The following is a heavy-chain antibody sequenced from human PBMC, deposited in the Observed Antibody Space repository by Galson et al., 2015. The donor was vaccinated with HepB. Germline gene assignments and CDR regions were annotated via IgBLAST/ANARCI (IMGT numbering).Heavy chain of an antibody. J-gene: IGHJ4*02. CDR2: ISSSSSYI. Sequence: GFTFSSYSMNWVRQAPGKGLEWVSSISSSSSYIYYADSVKGRFTISRDNAKNSLYLQMNSLRAEDTAVYYCARDSDYYDSSGTFDYWGQGTLVTVSS. D-gene: IGHD3-22*01. V-gene: IGHV3-21*01. CDR3: ARDSDYYDSSGTFDY. CDR1: GFTFSSYS.